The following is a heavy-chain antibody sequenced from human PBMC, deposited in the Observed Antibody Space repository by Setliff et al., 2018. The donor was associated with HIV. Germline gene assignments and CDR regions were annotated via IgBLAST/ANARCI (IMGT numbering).Heavy chain of an antibody. CDR1: GGSISSFY. CDR3: ARVRSYGSAYDAFDV. V-gene: IGHV4-59*08. CDR2: MYYRGST. Sequence: SETLSLTCTVSGGSISSFYWSWIRQPPGKGLEWIGNMYYRGSTYYNPSLKSRVIISVDTSKNQFSLKLSSVTAADTAVYYCARVRSYGSAYDAFDVWGPGTMVTVSS. D-gene: IGHD3-10*01. J-gene: IGHJ3*01.